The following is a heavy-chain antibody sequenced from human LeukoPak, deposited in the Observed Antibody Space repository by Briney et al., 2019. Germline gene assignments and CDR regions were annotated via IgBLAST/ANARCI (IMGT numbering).Heavy chain of an antibody. J-gene: IGHJ6*04. CDR1: GGSISSSNW. V-gene: IGHV4-4*02. CDR2: IYHSGST. D-gene: IGHD3-10*01. Sequence: SGTLSLTCAVSGGSISSSNWWGWVRQPPGKGLEWIGEIYHSGSTYYNPSLKSRVTISVDTSKNQFSLKLSSVTAADTAVYYCARDSRRFGELYYGMDVWGRGTTVTVSS. CDR3: ARDSRRFGELYYGMDV.